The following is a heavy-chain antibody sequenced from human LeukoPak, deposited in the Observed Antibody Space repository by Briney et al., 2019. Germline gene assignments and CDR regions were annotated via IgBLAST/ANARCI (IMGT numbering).Heavy chain of an antibody. Sequence: GESLKISCKGSGYSFTSYWIGWVRHMPVKGLEWMGIIYPGDSDTRYSPSFQGQVTISADKSISTAYLQWSSLKASDTAMYYCAGLGDYYDSSGYRGRGNWFDPWGQGTLVTVSS. CDR3: AGLGDYYDSSGYRGRGNWFDP. CDR1: GYSFTSYW. D-gene: IGHD3-22*01. J-gene: IGHJ5*02. CDR2: IYPGDSDT. V-gene: IGHV5-51*01.